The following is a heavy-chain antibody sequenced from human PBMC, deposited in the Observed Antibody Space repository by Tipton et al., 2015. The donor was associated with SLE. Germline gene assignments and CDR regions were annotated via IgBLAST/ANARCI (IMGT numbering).Heavy chain of an antibody. CDR3: ARASGGPIGY. V-gene: IGHV4-38-2*01. CDR2: IYHSGST. J-gene: IGHJ4*02. D-gene: IGHD3-16*01. CDR1: GYSISSGYY. Sequence: TLSLTCAVSGYSISSGYYWGWIRQPPGKGLEWIGSIYHSGSTYYNPSLKSRVTISVDTSKNQFSLKLSSVTAADTAVYYCARASGGPIGYWGQGTLVTVSS.